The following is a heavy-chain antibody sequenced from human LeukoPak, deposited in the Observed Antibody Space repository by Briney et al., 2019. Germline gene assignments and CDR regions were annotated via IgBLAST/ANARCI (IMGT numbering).Heavy chain of an antibody. D-gene: IGHD4-17*01. CDR2: ISGSGGST. Sequence: GGSLRLSCAASGFTFSTSAMTWVRQAPGKGLEWVSTISGSGGSTYYADSVKGRFTISRDNSKNTLYLQMNSLRADDTAVYYCAKTGGGTVTTEFDYWGQGTLVTVSS. CDR3: AKTGGGTVTTEFDY. CDR1: GFTFSTSA. J-gene: IGHJ4*02. V-gene: IGHV3-23*01.